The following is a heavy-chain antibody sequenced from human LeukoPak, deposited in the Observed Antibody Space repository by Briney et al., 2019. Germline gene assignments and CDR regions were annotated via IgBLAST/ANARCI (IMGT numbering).Heavy chain of an antibody. Sequence: SETLSLTCAVYGGSFSGYYWSWIRQPPGKGLEWIGEINHSGSTNYNPSLKSRVTISVDTSKNQFPLKLSSVTAADTAVYYCARNPFTAVPGPLSYGLDVWGQGTTVPVSS. CDR1: GGSFSGYY. CDR3: ARNPFTAVPGPLSYGLDV. V-gene: IGHV4-34*01. D-gene: IGHD6-19*01. J-gene: IGHJ6*02. CDR2: INHSGST.